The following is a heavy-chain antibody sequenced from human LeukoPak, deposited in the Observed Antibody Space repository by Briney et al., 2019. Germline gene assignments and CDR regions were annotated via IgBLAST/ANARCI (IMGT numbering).Heavy chain of an antibody. CDR1: GGSISSSSYY. CDR3: ARPGAYDSSGYHFDY. CDR2: IYYSGST. D-gene: IGHD3-22*01. V-gene: IGHV4-39*01. J-gene: IGHJ4*02. Sequence: SETLSLTCTVSGGSISSSSYYWGWIRQPPGKGLEWIGSIYYSGSTYYNPSLKSRVTISVDTSKNQFSLKLSSVTAADTAVYYCARPGAYDSSGYHFDYWGQGTLVTVSS.